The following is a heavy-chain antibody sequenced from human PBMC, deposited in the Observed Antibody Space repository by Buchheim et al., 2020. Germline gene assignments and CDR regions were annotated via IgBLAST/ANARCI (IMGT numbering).Heavy chain of an antibody. CDR3: ARGGTREAVLVPAAMVDY. D-gene: IGHD2-2*01. J-gene: IGHJ4*02. CDR2: INPSGGST. CDR1: GYTFTSYY. V-gene: IGHV1-46*01. Sequence: QVQLVQSGAEVKKPGASVKVSCKASGYTFTSYYMHWVRQAPGQGLEWMGIINPSGGSTSYAQKFQGRVTMTRDTSTSTPYMELSSLRSEDTAVYYCARGGTREAVLVPAAMVDYWGQGTL.